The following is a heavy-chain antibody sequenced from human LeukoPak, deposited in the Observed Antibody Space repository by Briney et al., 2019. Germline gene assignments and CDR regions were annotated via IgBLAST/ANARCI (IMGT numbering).Heavy chain of an antibody. CDR2: ISPYNGNT. Sequence: GASVKVSCKASGYTFTSYGISWVRQAPGQGLEWMGWISPYNGNTNYAQKLQGRVTMTTDTSTSTAYMDLRSLRSDDTAVHDCGNGELGYCSGGSCPSNWFDPWGQGTLVTVSS. CDR1: GYTFTSYG. V-gene: IGHV1-18*01. J-gene: IGHJ5*02. CDR3: GNGELGYCSGGSCPSNWFDP. D-gene: IGHD2-15*01.